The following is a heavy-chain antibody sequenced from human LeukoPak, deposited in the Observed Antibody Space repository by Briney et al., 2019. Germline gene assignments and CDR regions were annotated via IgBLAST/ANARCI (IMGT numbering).Heavy chain of an antibody. V-gene: IGHV1-69*01. D-gene: IGHD4-17*01. J-gene: IGHJ5*02. CDR2: IIPIFGTA. Sequence: SXYXISWVRQAPGQGLEWMGGIIPIFGTANYAQKFQGRVTITADESTSTAYMELSSLRSEDTAVYYCAREIYGAASWFDPWGQGTLVTVSS. CDR1: SXYX. CDR3: AREIYGAASWFDP.